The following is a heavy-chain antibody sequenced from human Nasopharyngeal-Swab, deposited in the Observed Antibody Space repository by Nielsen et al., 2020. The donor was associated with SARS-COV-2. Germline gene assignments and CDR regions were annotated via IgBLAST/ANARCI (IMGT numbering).Heavy chain of an antibody. V-gene: IGHV3-21*01. CDR1: GFTFSSYS. J-gene: IGHJ3*02. CDR3: ARALRWGAFDI. CDR2: ISSSSSYI. D-gene: IGHD4-23*01. Sequence: GESLKISCAASGFTFSSYSMNWVRQAPGKGLEWVSSISSSSSYIYYADSVKGRFTISRVNAKNSLYLQMNSLRAEDTAVYYCARALRWGAFDIWGQGTMVTVSS.